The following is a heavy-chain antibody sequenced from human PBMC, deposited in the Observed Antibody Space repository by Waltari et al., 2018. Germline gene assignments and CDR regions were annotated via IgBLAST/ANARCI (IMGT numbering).Heavy chain of an antibody. J-gene: IGHJ4*02. D-gene: IGHD6-13*01. CDR3: ARDGISSTQSGYFDY. CDR1: GFTFSSDG. V-gene: IGHV3-21*01. CDR2: IRSISKYT. Sequence: EVRLVESGGGLVKPGGSLRLSCAASGFTFSSDGMNWVRQAPGKGLRWFSSIRSISKYTYYADSVKGRFTISRDNAKNSLYLQMNSLRAEDTAVYFCARDGISSTQSGYFDYWGQGVLVTVSS.